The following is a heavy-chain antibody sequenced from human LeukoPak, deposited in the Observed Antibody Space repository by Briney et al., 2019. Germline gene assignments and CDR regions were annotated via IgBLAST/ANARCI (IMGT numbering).Heavy chain of an antibody. CDR2: ISANNGNT. CDR3: ARDLASGYDYMKEGELWFDP. Sequence: GASVKVSCKASGYTFSSYGISWVRQAPGQGLDWMGWISANNGNTNYAQKLQGRVTMTTDTSTSTAYMELRSLRSEDTAVYYCARDLASGYDYMKEGELWFDPWGQGTLVTVSS. V-gene: IGHV1-18*01. J-gene: IGHJ5*02. CDR1: GYTFSSYG. D-gene: IGHD5-12*01.